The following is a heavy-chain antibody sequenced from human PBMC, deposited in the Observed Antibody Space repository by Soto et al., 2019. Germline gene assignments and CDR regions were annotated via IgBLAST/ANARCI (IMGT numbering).Heavy chain of an antibody. Sequence: QVQLVQSGAEVKKPGSSVKVSCKASGGTFSSYTISWVRQAPGQGLEWMGRIIPILGIANYAQKFQGRVTITADKSTSTAYMELSSLRSEDTAVYYCARDKGIRWLCYYYYGMDVWGQGTTVTVSS. CDR2: IIPILGIA. CDR1: GGTFSSYT. CDR3: ARDKGIRWLCYYYYGMDV. D-gene: IGHD4-17*01. J-gene: IGHJ6*02. V-gene: IGHV1-69*08.